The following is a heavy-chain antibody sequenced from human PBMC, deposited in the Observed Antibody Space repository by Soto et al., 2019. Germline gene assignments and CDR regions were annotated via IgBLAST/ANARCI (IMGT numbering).Heavy chain of an antibody. D-gene: IGHD3-10*01. CDR1: GGSISSYY. J-gene: IGHJ4*02. V-gene: IGHV4-59*01. Sequence: SETLSLTCTVSGGSISSYYWSWIRQPPGKGLEWIGYIYYSGSTNYNPSLKSRVTISVDTSKNQFSLKLSSVTAADTAVYYCAIGGSGGYYNPYYFDYWGQGTLVTVSS. CDR2: IYYSGST. CDR3: AIGGSGGYYNPYYFDY.